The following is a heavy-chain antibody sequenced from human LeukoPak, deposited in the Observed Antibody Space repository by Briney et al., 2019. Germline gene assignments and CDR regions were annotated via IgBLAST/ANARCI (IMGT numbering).Heavy chain of an antibody. J-gene: IGHJ4*02. Sequence: GGSLRLSCAASGFTFSSYAMNWVRQAPGKGPEWVSGISGSGTNTDYIDSVKGRFTVSRDNSKNTLYLQMDSLRAEDTAVYYCAKDHARVSRPYYFDYWGQGTLVTVSS. CDR3: AKDHARVSRPYYFDY. V-gene: IGHV3-23*01. CDR1: GFTFSSYA. CDR2: ISGSGTNT. D-gene: IGHD1-1*01.